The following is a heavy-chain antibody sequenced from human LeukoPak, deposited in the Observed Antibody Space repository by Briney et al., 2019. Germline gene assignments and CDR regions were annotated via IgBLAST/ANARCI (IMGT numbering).Heavy chain of an antibody. D-gene: IGHD2-2*01. CDR2: ISSSGSTL. Sequence: AGGSLRLSCAASGFTFSDYYMSWIRQAPGKGLEWVSYISSSGSTLYYADYVKGRFSISREKAKNSLYLQMNSLRAEDTAVYYCARERRGYCSSTSCSWFDPWGQGTLVTVSS. J-gene: IGHJ5*02. V-gene: IGHV3-11*04. CDR1: GFTFSDYY. CDR3: ARERRGYCSSTSCSWFDP.